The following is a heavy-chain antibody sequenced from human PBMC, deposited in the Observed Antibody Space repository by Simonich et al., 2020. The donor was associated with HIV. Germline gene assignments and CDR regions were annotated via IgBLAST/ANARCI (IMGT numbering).Heavy chain of an antibody. Sequence: QLQLQESGPGLVKPSETLSLTCAVSGYSISSGYYWAWIRQPPGKGLEWVGSIYHIGTTYYNPSLKCRVTISIDTSKNQFSLKLSSVTAADTAVYYCARGGGDGYNYWGQGILVTVSS. D-gene: IGHD3-16*01. V-gene: IGHV4-38-2*01. CDR2: IYHIGTT. J-gene: IGHJ4*02. CDR3: ARGGGDGYNY. CDR1: GYSISSGYY.